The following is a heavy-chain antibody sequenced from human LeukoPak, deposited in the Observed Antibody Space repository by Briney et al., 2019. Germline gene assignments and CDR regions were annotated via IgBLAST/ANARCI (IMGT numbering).Heavy chain of an antibody. J-gene: IGHJ4*02. CDR1: GGSISSYY. Sequence: SETLSLTCTVSGGSISSYYWTWIRQSPGKGLERIGYIYTSGSTNYNPSLKSRVTISVDTSKKQFSLKLSSVTAADTAVYYCARGGWYFDYWGQGTLVTVSS. CDR3: ARGGWYFDY. D-gene: IGHD6-19*01. CDR2: IYTSGST. V-gene: IGHV4-4*09.